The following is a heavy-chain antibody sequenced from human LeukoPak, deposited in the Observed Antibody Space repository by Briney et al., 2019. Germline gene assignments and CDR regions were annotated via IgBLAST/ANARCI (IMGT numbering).Heavy chain of an antibody. Sequence: ASVKVSCKTSGYTFTSYHINWVRQATGQGLEWMGWMNPYSGDRGNAQKFQGRVSITSDTSIGTAYMELSSLRSDDTAVYFCARTTSLTASGYDYWGQGTLVTASS. CDR3: ARTTSLTASGYDY. D-gene: IGHD4-17*01. CDR2: MNPYSGDR. J-gene: IGHJ4*02. V-gene: IGHV1-8*03. CDR1: GYTFTSYH.